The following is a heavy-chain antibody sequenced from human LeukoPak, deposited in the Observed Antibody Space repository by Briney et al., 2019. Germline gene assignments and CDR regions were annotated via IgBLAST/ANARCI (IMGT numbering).Heavy chain of an antibody. D-gene: IGHD5-18*01. CDR2: INWNGGST. CDR3: AFYSYGYRDFDY. J-gene: IGHJ4*02. Sequence: GGSLRLSCVASGFTFDDYGMSWVRQAPGKGLEWVSGINWNGGSTGYADSVKGRFTISRDNAKNSLYLQMNSLRAEDTALYYCAFYSYGYRDFDYWGQGTLVTVSS. CDR1: GFTFDDYG. V-gene: IGHV3-20*04.